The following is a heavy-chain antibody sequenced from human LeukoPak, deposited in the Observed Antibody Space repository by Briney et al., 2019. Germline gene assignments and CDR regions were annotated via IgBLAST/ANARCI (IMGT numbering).Heavy chain of an antibody. CDR3: ARLKSAWPTYYYNYYGMDV. V-gene: IGHV1-2*02. CDR2: INPNSGGT. Sequence: ASVKVSCKASGYTFTGYYMHWVRQAPGQGLEWMGWINPNSGGTNYAQKFQGRVTMTRDTSISTAYMELSRLRSDDTAVYYCARLKSAWPTYYYNYYGMDVWGQGTTVTVSS. J-gene: IGHJ6*02. CDR1: GYTFTGYY.